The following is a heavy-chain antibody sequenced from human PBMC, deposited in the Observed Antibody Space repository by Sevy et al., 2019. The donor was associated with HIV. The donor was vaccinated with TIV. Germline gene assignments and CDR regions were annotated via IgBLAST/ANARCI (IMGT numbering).Heavy chain of an antibody. CDR1: GYTFTSYG. CDR3: ARDGILDTIFGVVTYYYGMDV. CDR2: ISAYNGNT. Sequence: ASVNVSCKASGYTFTSYGISWVRQAPGQGLEWMGWISAYNGNTNYAQRLQGRVTMTTDTSTSTAYMEVRSLRSDDTAVYYCARDGILDTIFGVVTYYYGMDVWGQGTTVTVSS. D-gene: IGHD3-3*01. J-gene: IGHJ6*02. V-gene: IGHV1-18*01.